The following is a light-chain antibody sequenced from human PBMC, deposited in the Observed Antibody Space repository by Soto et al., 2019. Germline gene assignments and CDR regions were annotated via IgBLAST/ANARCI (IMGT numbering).Light chain of an antibody. V-gene: IGKV1-9*01. CDR1: QVISKY. CDR3: LYLNSFPLT. CDR2: LAS. J-gene: IGKJ4*01. Sequence: IQLTQSPSSLSASVGDRVTITCRASQVISKYLAWYQQKPGTAPKLLIYLASTLQGGVPSRFSGSGSGTDFSLTISSLQPEDVATYYCLYLNSFPLTFGGGTKVEIK.